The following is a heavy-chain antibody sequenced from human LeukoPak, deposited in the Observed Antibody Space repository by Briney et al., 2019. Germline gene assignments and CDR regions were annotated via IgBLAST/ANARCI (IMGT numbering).Heavy chain of an antibody. CDR3: ATGYYDSSGPDAFDI. CDR2: IYHSGST. CDR1: GGSISSGGYY. V-gene: IGHV4-30-2*01. D-gene: IGHD3-22*01. J-gene: IGHJ3*02. Sequence: SETLSLTCTVSGGSISSGGYYWSWIRQPPGKGLEWIGYIYHSGSTYYNPSLKSRVTISVDRSKNQFSLKLSSVTAADTAVYYCATGYYDSSGPDAFDIWGQGTMVTVSS.